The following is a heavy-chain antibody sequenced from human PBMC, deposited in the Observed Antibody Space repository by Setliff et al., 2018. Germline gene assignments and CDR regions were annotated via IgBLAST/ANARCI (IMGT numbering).Heavy chain of an antibody. CDR2: IYHSGS. CDR1: GGSISSMSYY. D-gene: IGHD2-2*01. V-gene: IGHV4-39*07. CDR3: ARGRMRGSCSGPSCTYDPFDI. Sequence: LSLTCTVSGGSISSMSYYWGWIRQPPGKGLEWIGSIYHSGSSYNSSLRSRVTISVVTSKNQFSLILRSVTAADTAVYYCARGRMRGSCSGPSCTYDPFDIWGQGTPVTVSS. J-gene: IGHJ3*02.